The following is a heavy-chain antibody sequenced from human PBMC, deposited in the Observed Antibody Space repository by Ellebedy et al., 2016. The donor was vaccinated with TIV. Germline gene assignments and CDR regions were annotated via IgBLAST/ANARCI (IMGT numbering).Heavy chain of an antibody. Sequence: GGSLRLXCAASGFTFSISGMTWVRQAPGKGLEWVATIVSSGREAYYADPAKGRFTISRGNVMNSVYLQLNSLSVEDTAVYYCTRDGREWSRDYWGQGTLVTVSS. V-gene: IGHV3-21*06. CDR3: TRDGREWSRDY. J-gene: IGHJ4*02. CDR1: GFTFSISG. CDR2: IVSSGREA. D-gene: IGHD3-3*01.